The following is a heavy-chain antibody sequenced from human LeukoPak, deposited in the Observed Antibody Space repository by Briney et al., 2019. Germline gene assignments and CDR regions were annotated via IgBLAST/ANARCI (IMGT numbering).Heavy chain of an antibody. CDR2: INPNSGGT. V-gene: IGHV1-2*06. D-gene: IGHD3-22*01. Sequence: ASVKVSCKVFGYTLTELSMHWVRQAPGKGLEWMGRINPNSGGTNYAQKFQGRVTMTRDTSISTAYMDLSSLRSDDTAVYYCTREDDSSGYRPFDIWGQGTMVTVSS. J-gene: IGHJ3*02. CDR3: TREDDSSGYRPFDI. CDR1: GYTLTELS.